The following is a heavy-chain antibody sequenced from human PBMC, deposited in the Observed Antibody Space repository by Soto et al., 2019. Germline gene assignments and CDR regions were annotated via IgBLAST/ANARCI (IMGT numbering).Heavy chain of an antibody. CDR2: LSASGTST. D-gene: IGHD4-17*01. Sequence: EVQLLESGGVLVQPGGSLRLSCAPSGFTFSSYAMSWVRQAPGKGLEWVSALSASGTSTYYADSVKGRFTISRDNSKNTLYLQLNSLGAEDTAVYYCAKDRVTTVTTKTFDYWGQGTLVTVSS. CDR3: AKDRVTTVTTKTFDY. CDR1: GFTFSSYA. V-gene: IGHV3-23*01. J-gene: IGHJ4*02.